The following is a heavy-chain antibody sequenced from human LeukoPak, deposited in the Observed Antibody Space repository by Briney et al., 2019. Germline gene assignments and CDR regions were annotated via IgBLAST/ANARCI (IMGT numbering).Heavy chain of an antibody. J-gene: IGHJ4*02. D-gene: IGHD5-12*01. CDR3: ARMFGGNYYGYYFDN. V-gene: IGHV3-53*01. CDR1: GFIVNNYY. Sequence: PGGSLRLSCSASGFIVNNYYMTWVRQAPGKGLECVSILYSGGMTYYADSVKGRFTISADNSKNTVNLQTNSLRVEDTAIYYCARMFGGNYYGYYFDNWGQGSMLTVSS. CDR2: LYSGGMT.